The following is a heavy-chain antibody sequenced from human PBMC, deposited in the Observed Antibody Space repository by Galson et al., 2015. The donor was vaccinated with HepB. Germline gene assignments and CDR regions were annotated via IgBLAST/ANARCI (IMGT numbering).Heavy chain of an antibody. CDR3: ARGGRGSWYGGKRYYYRVF. CDR2: MNPNSGNT. CDR1: GYTFTSYD. D-gene: IGHD6-13*01. V-gene: IGHV1-8*01. Sequence: SVKVSCKASGYTFTSYDINWVRQATGQGLEWMGWMNPNSGNTGYAQKFQGRVTMTKNTSISTAYMELSSLRSEDTAVYYCARGGRGSWYGGKRYYYRVFWGQGTPVTVSS. J-gene: IGHJ6*03.